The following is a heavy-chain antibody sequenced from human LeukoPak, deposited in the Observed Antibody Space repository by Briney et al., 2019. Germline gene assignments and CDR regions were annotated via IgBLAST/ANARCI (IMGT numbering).Heavy chain of an antibody. D-gene: IGHD6-13*01. J-gene: IGHJ3*02. CDR3: ASGTPQNYSSSWYEPAAFDI. V-gene: IGHV5-51*01. CDR1: GYSFTSYW. Sequence: GESLKISCKGSGYSFTSYWIGWVRQMPGKGLEWMGIIYPGDSDTRYSPSFQGQVTISADKSISTAYLQWSSLKASDTAMYYCASGTPQNYSSSWYEPAAFDIWGQGTMVTDSS. CDR2: IYPGDSDT.